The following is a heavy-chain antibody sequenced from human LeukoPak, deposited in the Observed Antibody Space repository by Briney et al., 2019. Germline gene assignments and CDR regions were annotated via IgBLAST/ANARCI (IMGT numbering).Heavy chain of an antibody. CDR3: ARDRRGEDDYVWGSYHFDY. CDR2: IYYSGST. CDR1: GGSISSYY. V-gene: IGHV4-59*12. J-gene: IGHJ4*02. Sequence: SETLSLTCTVSGGSISSYYWSWIRQPPGKGLEWIGSIYYSGSTYYNPSLKSRVTISVDTSKNQLSLKLSSVTAADTAVYYCARDRRGEDDYVWGSYHFDYWGQGTLVTVSS. D-gene: IGHD3-16*02.